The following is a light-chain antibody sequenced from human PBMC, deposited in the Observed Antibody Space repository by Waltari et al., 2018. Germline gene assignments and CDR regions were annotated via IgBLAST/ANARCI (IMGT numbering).Light chain of an antibody. J-gene: IGLJ2*01. CDR2: EVS. Sequence: QSALTQPPSASGSPGKSVTIPCPATSSDVGDYNSVPWYQQHPAKPPKLMIFEVSKRPSGVPDRFSCSKSGNTASLTVSGLQAEDEADYYCSSYAGSNNVVFGGGTKLTVL. V-gene: IGLV2-8*01. CDR3: SSYAGSNNVV. CDR1: SSDVGDYNS.